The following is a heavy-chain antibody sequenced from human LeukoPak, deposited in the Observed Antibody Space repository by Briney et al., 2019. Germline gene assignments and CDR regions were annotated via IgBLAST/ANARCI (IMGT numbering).Heavy chain of an antibody. D-gene: IGHD3-22*01. CDR3: ASRAVNYYDSSGYYY. Sequence: SVKVSCKASGGTFSSYAISWVRQAPGQGLEWMGGIIPIFGTANYAQKFQGRVTITTDESTSTAYMELSSLRSEDTAVYYCASRAVNYYDSSGYYYWGQGTLVTVSS. J-gene: IGHJ4*02. V-gene: IGHV1-69*05. CDR2: IIPIFGTA. CDR1: GGTFSSYA.